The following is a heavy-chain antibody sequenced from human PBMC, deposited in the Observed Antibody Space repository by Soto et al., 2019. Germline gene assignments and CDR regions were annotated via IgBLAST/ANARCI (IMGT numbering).Heavy chain of an antibody. CDR3: ARDQSGCYFDL. CDR2: IYVGGAT. V-gene: IGHV3-53*01. CDR1: GLNVSSSY. D-gene: IGHD1-26*01. Sequence: EVQLVESGGGLVQPGGSLRLSCAPSGLNVSSSYMSWVRQAPGKGLEWVSVIYVGGATYYGDSVKGRFTISRDNSKNTLFLQMNSLTAEDTAVYYCARDQSGCYFDLWGQGTLVTVSS. J-gene: IGHJ4*02.